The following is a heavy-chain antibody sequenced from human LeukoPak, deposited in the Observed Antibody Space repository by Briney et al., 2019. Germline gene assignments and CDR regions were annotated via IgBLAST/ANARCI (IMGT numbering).Heavy chain of an antibody. V-gene: IGHV3-21*01. J-gene: IGHJ4*02. D-gene: IGHD4-17*01. Sequence: NSGGSLRLSCAASGFTFSSYSMNWVRQAPGKGLEWVSSISSSSSYIYYADSVKGRFTISRDNAKNSLYLQMNSLRAEDTAVYYCARGATVTDRFDYWGQGTLVTVSS. CDR1: GFTFSSYS. CDR3: ARGATVTDRFDY. CDR2: ISSSSSYI.